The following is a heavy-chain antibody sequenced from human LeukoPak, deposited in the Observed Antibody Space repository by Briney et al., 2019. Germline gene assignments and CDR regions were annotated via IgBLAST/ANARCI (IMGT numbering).Heavy chain of an antibody. J-gene: IGHJ6*02. V-gene: IGHV3-7*03. D-gene: IGHD2-2*01. Sequence: HPGGSLRLSCAASGFTFSSYWMSWVRQAPGKGLEWVANIKEDGSEKYYVDSVKGRFTISRDNSKNTLYLQMNSLRAEDTAVYYCAKFGGYCSSTSCYVRNYYYYGMDVWGQGTTVTVSS. CDR1: GFTFSSYW. CDR3: AKFGGYCSSTSCYVRNYYYYGMDV. CDR2: IKEDGSEK.